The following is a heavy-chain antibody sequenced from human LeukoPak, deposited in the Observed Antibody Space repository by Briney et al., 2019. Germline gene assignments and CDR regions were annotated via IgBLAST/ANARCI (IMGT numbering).Heavy chain of an antibody. CDR1: GGSISSDY. Sequence: SETLSLTCTVSGGSISSDYWSWIRQPPGKGLEWIGLMHDSGSTSYGPSLKSRVTISADTSKNRFSLRLNSVTAADTAVYYCARHITGTRWSFDCWGQGTLVTVSS. CDR3: ARHITGTRWSFDC. J-gene: IGHJ4*02. D-gene: IGHD1-7*01. CDR2: MHDSGST. V-gene: IGHV4-59*01.